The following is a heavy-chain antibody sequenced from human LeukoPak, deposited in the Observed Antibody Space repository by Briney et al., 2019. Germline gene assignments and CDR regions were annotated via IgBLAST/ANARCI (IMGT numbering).Heavy chain of an antibody. J-gene: IGHJ4*02. CDR1: GFTFSSYG. CDR2: IWYDGNNK. CDR3: AKDHYWSIDY. V-gene: IGHV3-33*06. Sequence: GSLRLSCAASGFTFSSYGMHWVRQTPGKGLEWVALIWYDGNNKYYADSVKGRFTISRDNSKNTLYLQMSSLRAEDTGVYYCAKDHYWSIDYWGRGTLVTVSS. D-gene: IGHD3-3*01.